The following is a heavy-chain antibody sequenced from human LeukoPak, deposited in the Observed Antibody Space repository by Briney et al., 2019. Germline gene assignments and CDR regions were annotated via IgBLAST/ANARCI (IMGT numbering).Heavy chain of an antibody. Sequence: GKSLRLSCAASGLTFSSYGMQWVRQAPGRGLEWVAFISYDGSNKYYADSVKSRFTISRDNSKNTLYLQMNSLRAEDTAVYYCAKDGPHCSSTSCYGMDVWGQGTTVTVSS. CDR2: ISYDGSNK. J-gene: IGHJ6*02. CDR3: AKDGPHCSSTSCYGMDV. CDR1: GLTFSSYG. V-gene: IGHV3-30*18. D-gene: IGHD2-2*01.